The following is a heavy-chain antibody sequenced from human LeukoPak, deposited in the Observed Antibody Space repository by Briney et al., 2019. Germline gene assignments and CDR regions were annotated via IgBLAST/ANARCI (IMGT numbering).Heavy chain of an antibody. CDR3: ARDVSWNADHYAADY. D-gene: IGHD3-16*01. CDR2: ISYDGSNK. CDR1: GFTFSSYA. V-gene: IGHV3-30*04. Sequence: PGGSLRLSCAASGFTFSSYAMHWVRQAPGKGLEWVAVISYDGSNKYYADSVKGRFTISRDNSKNTLYLQMNSLRAEDTALYYCARDVSWNADHYAADYWGQGTLVSVSS. J-gene: IGHJ4*02.